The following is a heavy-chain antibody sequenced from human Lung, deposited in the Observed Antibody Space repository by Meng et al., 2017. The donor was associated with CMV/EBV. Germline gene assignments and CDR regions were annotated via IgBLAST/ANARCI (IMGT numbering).Heavy chain of an antibody. CDR2: ISYDGSDK. Sequence: GESXKISCAASGFTFSSHAMHWVRQAPGKGLEWLAVISYDGSDKYYTDSVKGRFTISRDSSKNTLLLQMNSLRAEDTAVYYCARRNFYCTNGVCYLDYWAQGTXVTVSS. CDR1: GFTFSSHA. V-gene: IGHV3-30*04. CDR3: ARRNFYCTNGVCYLDY. J-gene: IGHJ4*02. D-gene: IGHD2-8*01.